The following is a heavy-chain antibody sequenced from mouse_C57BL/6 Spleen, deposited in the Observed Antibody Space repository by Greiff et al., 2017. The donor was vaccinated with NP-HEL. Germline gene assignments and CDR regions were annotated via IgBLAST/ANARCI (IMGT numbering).Heavy chain of an antibody. Sequence: QVQLQQSGAELARPGASVKMSCKASGYNFTSYTMHWVKQRPGQGLEWIGYINPSSGYTKYNQKFKDKATLTADKSSSTAYMQLSSLTSEDAAVYYCAREGNFDVWGTGTTVTVSS. CDR3: AREGNFDV. CDR2: INPSSGYT. V-gene: IGHV1-4*01. J-gene: IGHJ1*03. CDR1: GYNFTSYT.